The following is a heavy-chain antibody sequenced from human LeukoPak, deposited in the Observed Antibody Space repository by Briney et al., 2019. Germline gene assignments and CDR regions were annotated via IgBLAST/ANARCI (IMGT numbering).Heavy chain of an antibody. CDR2: INAGNGNT. J-gene: IGHJ6*02. CDR1: GYTFTSYA. Sequence: ASVKVSCKASGYTFTSYAMHWVRQAPGQRLEWMGWINAGNGNTKYSQKFQGRVTITRDTSASTAYMELSSLRSEDTAVYYCARDLPSGWYYYYYYYGMDVWGQGTTVTVSS. CDR3: ARDLPSGWYYYYYYYGMDV. D-gene: IGHD6-19*01. V-gene: IGHV1-3*01.